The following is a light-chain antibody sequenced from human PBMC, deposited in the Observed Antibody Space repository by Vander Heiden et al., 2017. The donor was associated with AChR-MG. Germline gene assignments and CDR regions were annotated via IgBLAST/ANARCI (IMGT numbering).Light chain of an antibody. V-gene: IGKV3-15*01. CDR2: GAS. CDR3: QQYNKGAPEYT. J-gene: IGKJ2*01. Sequence: EIMMTQSPATLSVSPGERATLSCRASQSINSDLAWYQQKPGQAPRLLIYGASTRATGIPARFSGSGSGTDFTLTIGSLQSEDFAVYHCQQYNKGAPEYTFGRGTKLEIK. CDR1: QSINSD.